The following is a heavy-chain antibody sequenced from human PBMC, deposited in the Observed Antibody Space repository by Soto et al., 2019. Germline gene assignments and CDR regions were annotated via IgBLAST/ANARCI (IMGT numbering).Heavy chain of an antibody. Sequence: EVQLLESGGGLVQPGGSLRLSCAASGFSFTSYAMAWVRQAPGEGLEWVSTITFSGGDTYYAVSVKGRFTISRDNSRNTVYLQMNSLRAEDTAAYYCAKVGFGDLDHWGLGTRVTVSS. D-gene: IGHD3-10*01. CDR3: AKVGFGDLDH. CDR2: ITFSGGDT. V-gene: IGHV3-23*01. J-gene: IGHJ4*02. CDR1: GFSFTSYA.